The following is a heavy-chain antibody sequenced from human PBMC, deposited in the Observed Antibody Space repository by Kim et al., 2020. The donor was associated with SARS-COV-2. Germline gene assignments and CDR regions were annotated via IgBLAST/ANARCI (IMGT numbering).Heavy chain of an antibody. CDR2: IYYSGST. D-gene: IGHD6-13*01. CDR3: ARVFDSSSWPPKLPTYYYYYGMDV. J-gene: IGHJ6*02. V-gene: IGHV4-59*13. Sequence: SETLSLTCTVSGGSISSYYWSWIRQPPGKGLEWIGYIYYSGSTNYNPSLKSRVTISVDTSKNQFSLKLSSVTAADTAVYYCARVFDSSSWPPKLPTYYYYYGMDVWGQGTTVTVSS. CDR1: GGSISSYY.